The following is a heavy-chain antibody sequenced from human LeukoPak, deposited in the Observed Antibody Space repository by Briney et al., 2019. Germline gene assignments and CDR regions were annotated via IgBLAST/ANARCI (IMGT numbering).Heavy chain of an antibody. V-gene: IGHV1-18*01. CDR2: ISAYTGNT. J-gene: IGHJ4*02. CDR1: GYTFTSYG. CDR3: ARDAPEYDFWSGYYTGILGY. D-gene: IGHD3-3*01. Sequence: GASVKVSCKASGYTFTSYGISWVRQAPGQGLEWMGWISAYTGNTHYARKLQGRVTMTTDTSTSTAYMELRSLRSDDTAVYYCARDAPEYDFWSGYYTGILGYWGQGTLVTVSS.